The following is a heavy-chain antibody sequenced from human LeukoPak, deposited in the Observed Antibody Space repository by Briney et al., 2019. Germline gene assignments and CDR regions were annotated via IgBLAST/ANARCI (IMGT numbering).Heavy chain of an antibody. Sequence: GGSLRLSCSASGFTFSSYWMTWVRQAPGKGLEWVANIKQDGSEKYYVDAVKGRFTISRDNAKNSLYLQMNSLRAEDTAVYYCAKRGEQQLVSYDAFDIWGQGTMVTVSS. CDR3: AKRGEQQLVSYDAFDI. CDR1: GFTFSSYW. CDR2: IKQDGSEK. J-gene: IGHJ3*02. D-gene: IGHD6-13*01. V-gene: IGHV3-7*01.